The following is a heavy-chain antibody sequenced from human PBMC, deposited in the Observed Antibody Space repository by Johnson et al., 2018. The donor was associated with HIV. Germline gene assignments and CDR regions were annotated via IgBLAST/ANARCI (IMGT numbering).Heavy chain of an antibody. CDR1: GFTFSSYA. CDR2: IKSKTDGGTT. V-gene: IGHV3-15*01. J-gene: IGHJ3*02. D-gene: IGHD3-10*01. CDR3: TTDQGYYGDAFDI. Sequence: VQLVESGGGVVQPGRSLRLSCAASGFTFSSYAMHWVRQAPGKGLEWVGRIKSKTDGGTTDYVAPVKGRFTISRDDSKNTLYLQMNSLKTEDTAVYYCTTDQGYYGDAFDIWGQGTMVTVSS.